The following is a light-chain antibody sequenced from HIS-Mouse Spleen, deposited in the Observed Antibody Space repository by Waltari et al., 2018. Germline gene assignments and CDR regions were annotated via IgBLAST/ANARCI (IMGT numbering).Light chain of an antibody. CDR2: EVS. V-gene: IGLV2-8*01. Sequence: QSALTQPPSASGSPGQSVTIPCTGTSSDVGGYNSVSWYQQHPGKAPKLMIYEVSKRPSGVPDRFSGSKSGNTASLTVSGLQAEDEADYYCSSYAGSNNLGVFGTGTKVTVL. CDR1: SSDVGGYNS. J-gene: IGLJ1*01. CDR3: SSYAGSNNLGV.